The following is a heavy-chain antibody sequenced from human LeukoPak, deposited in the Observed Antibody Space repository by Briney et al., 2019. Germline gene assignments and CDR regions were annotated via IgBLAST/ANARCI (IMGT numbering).Heavy chain of an antibody. V-gene: IGHV3-30-3*01. CDR1: GFTFSSYA. J-gene: IGHJ4*02. D-gene: IGHD6-13*01. CDR2: ISFDGSNA. CDR3: ARDWGRAAAVHFDY. Sequence: GFLRLSCAASGFTFSSYAMHWVRQAPGKGLEWVAVISFDGSNAYYADSVRGRFTISRDNSKDTLYLQVNSLRAEDTAVYYCARDWGRAAAVHFDYWGQGTLVTVSS.